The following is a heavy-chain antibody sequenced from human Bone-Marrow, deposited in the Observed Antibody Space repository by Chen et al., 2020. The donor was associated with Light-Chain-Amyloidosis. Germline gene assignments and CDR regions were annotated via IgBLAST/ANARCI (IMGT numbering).Heavy chain of an antibody. J-gene: IGHJ4*02. V-gene: IGHV4-30-4*01. CDR3: AREKAASGPNYFDY. Sequence: QVQLQESGPGLVKPSETLSLTCSVSGGSMNSGDYYWSWIRQSPGKGLEWIGYSYHSGSTYYNPSLKSRVNISLDRSKNQISLRLSSVTAADTAIYYCAREKAASGPNYFDYWGEGTLVTVSS. D-gene: IGHD2-15*01. CDR1: GGSMNSGDYY. CDR2: SYHSGST.